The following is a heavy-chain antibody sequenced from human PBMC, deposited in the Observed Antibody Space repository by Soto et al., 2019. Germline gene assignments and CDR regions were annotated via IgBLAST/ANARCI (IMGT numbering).Heavy chain of an antibody. CDR2: IIPISGAA. Sequence: QVQLVQSGAEVKKPGSSVKVSCKASGGTFSNYVVNWVRQAPGQGLEWMGRIIPISGAANYAQKFQGRVKITADKSTGQSFLELSSLGSEDTAVYYCARDMTRTVVPYFDFWGQGTLVTVSS. J-gene: IGHJ4*02. CDR1: GGTFSNYV. CDR3: ARDMTRTVVPYFDF. V-gene: IGHV1-69*06. D-gene: IGHD1-7*01.